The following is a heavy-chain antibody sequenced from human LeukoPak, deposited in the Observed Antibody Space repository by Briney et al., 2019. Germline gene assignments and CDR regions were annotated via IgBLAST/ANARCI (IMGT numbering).Heavy chain of an antibody. J-gene: IGHJ6*03. V-gene: IGHV3-30*02. CDR3: AQDSYYYYIDV. CDR1: GFTFRSYG. CDR2: IGYDGSNK. Sequence: QPGGSLRLSCAASGFTFRSYGMHWVRQAPGKGLEGVTFIGYDGSNKYYTDSVKGRFTISRDNSKNTLYLQMNSLRAEDTAIYYCAQDSYYYYIDVWGKGTTVTVSS.